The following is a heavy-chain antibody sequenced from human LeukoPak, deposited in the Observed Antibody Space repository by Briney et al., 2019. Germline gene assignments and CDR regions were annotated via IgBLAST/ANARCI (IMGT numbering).Heavy chain of an antibody. Sequence: GAPVRVSCKAFGYTFTGSYMHWGREAPGQGVEWRGWTNPISGGTNYAQKCQGRVTMTRDTSISTAYMELSRLRSDDTAVYYRARDLRRRSDWFDPWGQGTLVTVSS. J-gene: IGHJ5*02. CDR1: GYTFTGSY. CDR2: TNPISGGT. V-gene: IGHV1-2*02. CDR3: ARDLRRRSDWFDP.